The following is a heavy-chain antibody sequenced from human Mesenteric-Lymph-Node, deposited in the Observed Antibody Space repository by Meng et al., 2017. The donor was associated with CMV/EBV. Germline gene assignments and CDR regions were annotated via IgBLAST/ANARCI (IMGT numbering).Heavy chain of an antibody. V-gene: IGHV1-18*01. CDR1: GYTFSSFG. CDR2: ISAYNGNT. CDR3: ARHSLISMPATPLLAGRSFDF. D-gene: IGHD2/OR15-2a*01. Sequence: ASVKVSCKASGYTFSSFGVSWVRLAPGRGLEWIGWISAYNGNTKIAQKFQGRVTMATETSTSTAYVELTSLTSDDTAVYFCARHSLISMPATPLLAGRSFDFWGQGTLVTVSS. J-gene: IGHJ4*02.